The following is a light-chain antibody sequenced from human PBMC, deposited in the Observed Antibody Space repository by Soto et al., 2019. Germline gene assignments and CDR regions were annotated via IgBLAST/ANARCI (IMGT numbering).Light chain of an antibody. CDR3: QQSYSTPLS. V-gene: IGKV1-39*01. CDR1: QSISSY. Sequence: DIQMTHSPSSLSASVGDRVTITCRASQSISSYLNWYQQKPGKAPKLLIYAASSLQSGVPSRFSGSGSGTDFTLTISSLQPEDFATYYCQQSYSTPLSFGPGTKVDI. J-gene: IGKJ3*01. CDR2: AAS.